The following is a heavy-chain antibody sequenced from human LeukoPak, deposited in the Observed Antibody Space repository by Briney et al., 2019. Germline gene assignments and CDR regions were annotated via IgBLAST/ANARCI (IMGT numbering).Heavy chain of an antibody. CDR2: TRYDGSNK. Sequence: GRSLRLSCAASGFTFSSYGMHWVRQAPGKGLEWVAFTRYDGSNKYYADSVKGRFTISRDNSKNTLYLQMNSLRAEDTAVYYCAKDHVAAAGPFDYWGQGTLVTVSS. CDR3: AKDHVAAAGPFDY. J-gene: IGHJ4*02. CDR1: GFTFSSYG. D-gene: IGHD6-13*01. V-gene: IGHV3-30*02.